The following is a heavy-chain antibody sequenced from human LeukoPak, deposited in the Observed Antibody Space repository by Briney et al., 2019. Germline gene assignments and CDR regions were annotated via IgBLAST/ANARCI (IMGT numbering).Heavy chain of an antibody. D-gene: IGHD6-19*01. Sequence: PPGGSLRLSCVVSGFTFSSYWVHWVRQGPGKGLVWVSRIDTGGSNTLYADSVRGRFTISRDNAKNTLYLQMNSLRAEDTAVYYCAKDRIRDSSGWKRAFDIWGQGTMVTVSS. CDR1: GFTFSSYW. J-gene: IGHJ3*02. CDR2: IDTGGSNT. CDR3: AKDRIRDSSGWKRAFDI. V-gene: IGHV3-74*01.